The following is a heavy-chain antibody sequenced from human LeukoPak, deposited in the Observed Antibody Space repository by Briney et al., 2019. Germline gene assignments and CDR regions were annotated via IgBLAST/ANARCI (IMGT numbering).Heavy chain of an antibody. V-gene: IGHV1-2*06. J-gene: IGHJ4*02. Sequence: ASVKVSCKASGYTFTGYYTHWVRQAPGQGLEWMGRINPNSGGTNYAQKFQGRVTMTRDTSISTAYMELSRLRSDDTAVYYCARDFGPNYYGSGSYYFLDYWGQGTLVTVSS. CDR2: INPNSGGT. CDR3: ARDFGPNYYGSGSYYFLDY. D-gene: IGHD3-10*01. CDR1: GYTFTGYY.